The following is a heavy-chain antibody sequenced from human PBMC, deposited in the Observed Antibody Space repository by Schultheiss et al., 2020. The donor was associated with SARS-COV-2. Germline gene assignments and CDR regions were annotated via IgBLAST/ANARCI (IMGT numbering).Heavy chain of an antibody. Sequence: GESLKISCAASGFTFSSYSMNWVRQAPGKGLEWVLSISSSSSYIYYADSVKGRLTISRDNSKNTLYLRMNSLRAEDTAVYYSARDLRRTYGSDAFDIWGQGRMVTV. V-gene: IGHV3-21*01. CDR3: ARDLRRTYGSDAFDI. CDR1: GFTFSSYS. D-gene: IGHD1-26*01. CDR2: ISSSSSYI. J-gene: IGHJ3*02.